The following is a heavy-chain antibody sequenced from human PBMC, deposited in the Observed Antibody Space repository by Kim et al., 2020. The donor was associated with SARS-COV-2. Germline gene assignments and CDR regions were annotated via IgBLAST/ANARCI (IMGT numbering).Heavy chain of an antibody. CDR3: ARESPSNYYYYGMDV. D-gene: IGHD4-4*01. CDR2: ISSSSSTI. J-gene: IGHJ6*02. V-gene: IGHV3-48*02. CDR1: GFTFSSYS. Sequence: GGSLRLSCAASGFTFSSYSMNWVRQAPGKGLEWVSYISSSSSTIYYADSVKGRFTISRDNAKNSLYLQMNSLRDEDTAVYYCARESPSNYYYYGMDVWGQGTTVTVSS.